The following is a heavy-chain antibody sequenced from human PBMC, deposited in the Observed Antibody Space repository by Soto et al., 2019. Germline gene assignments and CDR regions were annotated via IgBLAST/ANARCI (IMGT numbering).Heavy chain of an antibody. CDR2: ISANNGNT. CDR3: ARSQPYYDSSSYSY. J-gene: IGHJ4*02. V-gene: IGHV1-18*01. Sequence: ASVKVSCKASGYTFTSYGITWGRQAPGQRLDWMGWISANNGNTNYAQKLQGRVTMTTDTSTSTAYMELRSLRSDDTAVYYCARSQPYYDSSSYSYWGRGTLVTVSS. D-gene: IGHD3-22*01. CDR1: GYTFTSYG.